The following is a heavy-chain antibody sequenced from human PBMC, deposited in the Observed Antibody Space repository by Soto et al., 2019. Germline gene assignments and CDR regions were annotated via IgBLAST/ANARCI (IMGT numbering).Heavy chain of an antibody. Sequence: QVQLVESGGGVVQPGRSLRLSCAASGFIFNNYGMHWVRQAPGKGLEWVAVIWPDGSTTSYRDSVKGRFTISRDNSKNTLFLQMDSLKVEDTAVYYCARFEGHDAYDFWGQGTTVTVSS. CDR3: ARFEGHDAYDF. V-gene: IGHV3-33*01. J-gene: IGHJ3*01. CDR2: IWPDGSTT. CDR1: GFIFNNYG.